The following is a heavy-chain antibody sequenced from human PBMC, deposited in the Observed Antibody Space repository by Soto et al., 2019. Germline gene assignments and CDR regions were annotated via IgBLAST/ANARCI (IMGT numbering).Heavy chain of an antibody. V-gene: IGHV4-30-4*01. D-gene: IGHD5-18*01. CDR1: GDSISSNTNY. CDR3: ARGRGYSYGLAP. CDR2: ISYSGTT. Sequence: PSETLSLTCTVSGDSISSNTNYWSWIRQPPGEGLEWIGFISYSGTTSYSPSLKSRVAISLDTSKNQFSLSLSSVTATDTAVYYCARGRGYSYGLAPWAQGTLVTVS. J-gene: IGHJ1*01.